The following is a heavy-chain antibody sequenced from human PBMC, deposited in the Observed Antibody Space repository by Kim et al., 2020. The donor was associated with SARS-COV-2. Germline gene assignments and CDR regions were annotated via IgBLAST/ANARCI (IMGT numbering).Heavy chain of an antibody. J-gene: IGHJ4*02. Sequence: YAQKLQGRVTMTTDTSTSTAYMELRSLRSDDTAVYYCARYSYGLIPPTDYWGQGTLVTVSS. D-gene: IGHD5-18*01. V-gene: IGHV1-18*01. CDR3: ARYSYGLIPPTDY.